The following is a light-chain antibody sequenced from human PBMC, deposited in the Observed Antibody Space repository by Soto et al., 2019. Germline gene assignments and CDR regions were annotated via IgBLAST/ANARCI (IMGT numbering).Light chain of an antibody. CDR2: GAS. Sequence: ESVLTHSPGTLSLSPCERATLSFRASQSVSSNYLAWYQQKPGQAPRLLIYGASTRATGIPDRFSGSGSGTDFTLTISRLEPEDSAVYYCQQYGSSPTWTFGQGTKVDIK. V-gene: IGKV3-20*01. J-gene: IGKJ1*01. CDR3: QQYGSSPTWT. CDR1: QSVSSNY.